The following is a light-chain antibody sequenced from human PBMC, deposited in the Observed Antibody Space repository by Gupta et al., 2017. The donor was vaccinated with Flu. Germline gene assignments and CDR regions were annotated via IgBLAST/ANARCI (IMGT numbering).Light chain of an antibody. J-gene: IGKJ1*01. Sequence: PSSLAASFGDRVTITCQASQDGRKYLNWYQLKPGKAPKRLIYEAFNLESGVPARFSGSGSGTNFVLKISSLEPEDVATYYCLQSEQLPQTFGEGTXVEIK. CDR1: QDGRKY. V-gene: IGKV1-33*01. CDR2: EAF. CDR3: LQSEQLPQT.